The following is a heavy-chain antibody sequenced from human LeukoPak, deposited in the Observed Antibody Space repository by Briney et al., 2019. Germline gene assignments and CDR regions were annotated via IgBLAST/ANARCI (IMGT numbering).Heavy chain of an antibody. Sequence: GGSLRLPCAASGFTFSSYGMSWVRQAPGKGLEWVSAISGSGGSTYYADSVKGRFTISRDNSKNTLYLQMNSLRAEDTAVYYCAKAGYSGCHYYYYMDVWGKGTTVTISS. CDR2: ISGSGGST. CDR3: AKAGYSGCHYYYYMDV. D-gene: IGHD1-26*01. J-gene: IGHJ6*03. V-gene: IGHV3-23*01. CDR1: GFTFSSYG.